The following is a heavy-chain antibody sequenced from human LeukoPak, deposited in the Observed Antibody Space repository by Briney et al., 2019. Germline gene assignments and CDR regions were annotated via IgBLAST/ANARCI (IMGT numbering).Heavy chain of an antibody. D-gene: IGHD3-3*01. CDR3: ARLREIPVFGVVTKSTSYFDY. V-gene: IGHV3-20*04. Sequence: GGSLRLSCAASGFTFDDYGMSWVRQAPGKGLEWVSGINWNGGSTGYADSVKGRFSISRDNAKNSLYLQMNSLRAEDTAVYYCARLREIPVFGVVTKSTSYFDYWGQGTLVTVSS. J-gene: IGHJ4*02. CDR1: GFTFDDYG. CDR2: INWNGGST.